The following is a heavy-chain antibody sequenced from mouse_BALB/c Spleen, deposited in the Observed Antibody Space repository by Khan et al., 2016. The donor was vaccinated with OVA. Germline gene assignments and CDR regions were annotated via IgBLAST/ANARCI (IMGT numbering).Heavy chain of an antibody. J-gene: IGHJ4*01. CDR3: AGLYYYGSSFYAMDY. CDR2: IWAGGST. D-gene: IGHD1-1*01. Sequence: QVQLKQSGPGLVAPSQSLSITCTVSGFSLTSYGVHWVRQPPGKGLEWLGVIWAGGSTNYNSALISRLSISKDNSKSQVFLKMNSLQTDDTAMYYCAGLYYYGSSFYAMDYWGQGTSVTVSS. CDR1: GFSLTSYG. V-gene: IGHV2-9*02.